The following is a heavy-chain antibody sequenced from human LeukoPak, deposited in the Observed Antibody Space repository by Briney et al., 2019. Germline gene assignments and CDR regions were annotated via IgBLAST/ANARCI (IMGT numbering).Heavy chain of an antibody. CDR3: ARGAPDYYDSSGYYRQNDAFDI. CDR2: IYYSGST. V-gene: IGHV4-39*06. CDR1: GGSISSSSYY. J-gene: IGHJ3*02. D-gene: IGHD3-22*01. Sequence: SETLSLTCTVSGGSISSSSYYWGWIRQPPGKGLEWIGSIYYSGSTYYNPSLKSRVTISIDTSKNQFPLKLSSVTAAETAVYYCARGAPDYYDSSGYYRQNDAFDIWGQGTMVTVSS.